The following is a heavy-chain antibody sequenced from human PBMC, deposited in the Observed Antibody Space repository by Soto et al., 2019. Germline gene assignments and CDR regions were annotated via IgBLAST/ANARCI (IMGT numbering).Heavy chain of an antibody. CDR2: VSYDGRNT. J-gene: IGHJ4*02. CDR3: AKGGRQWLVTSDFNY. CDR1: GFTFSSYA. Sequence: GGSLRLSCAASGFTFSSYAMHWVRQAPGKGLEWVAVVSYDGRNTHYADSVKGRFTISRDSSKNTVSLEMTSLRAEDTAVYYCAKGGRQWLVTSDFNYWGQGALVTVSS. D-gene: IGHD6-19*01. V-gene: IGHV3-30*04.